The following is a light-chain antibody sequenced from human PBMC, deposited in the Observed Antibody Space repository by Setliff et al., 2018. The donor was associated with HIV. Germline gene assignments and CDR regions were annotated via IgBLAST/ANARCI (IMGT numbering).Light chain of an antibody. CDR1: SSDVGHYNY. CDR3: SSYTSSSTDV. CDR2: DVS. Sequence: QSALIQPASVSGSPGQSITISCTGTSSDVGHYNYVSWYQQHPGKAPKFMIYDVSTRPSGVSNRFSGSKSGNTASLTISGLQTEDEADYYCSSYTSSSTDVFGTGTKVTV. V-gene: IGLV2-14*03. J-gene: IGLJ1*01.